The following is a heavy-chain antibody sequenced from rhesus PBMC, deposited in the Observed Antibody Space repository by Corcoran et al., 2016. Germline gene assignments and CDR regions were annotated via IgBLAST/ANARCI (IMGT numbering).Heavy chain of an antibody. V-gene: IGHV3S5*01. D-gene: IGHD6S26*01. J-gene: IGHJ4*01. Sequence: EVQLVESGGGLVQPGGSLRLSCAASGFTFSSYGMSWVRPAPGKGLEWVSYISNGGGSTYYADSVKGRYTISRDNSKKTFSLQMNSLRAEDTAVYYCATTPVGIAAAGRMGNFDYWGQGVLVTVSS. CDR1: GFTFSSYG. CDR3: ATTPVGIAAAGRMGNFDY. CDR2: ISNGGGST.